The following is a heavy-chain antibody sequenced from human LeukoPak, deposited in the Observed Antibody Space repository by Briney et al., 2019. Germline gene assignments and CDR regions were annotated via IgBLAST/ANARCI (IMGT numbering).Heavy chain of an antibody. V-gene: IGHV3-23*01. CDR2: ISGSGGST. Sequence: PGGSLRLSCAASGFTFSSYATSWVRQAPGKGLEWVSAISGSGGSTYYADSVKGRFTISRDNSKNTLYLQMNSLRAEDTAVYYCAKSSTSCYDCAEYFQHWGQGTLVTVSS. J-gene: IGHJ1*01. CDR3: AKSSTSCYDCAEYFQH. D-gene: IGHD2-2*01. CDR1: GFTFSSYA.